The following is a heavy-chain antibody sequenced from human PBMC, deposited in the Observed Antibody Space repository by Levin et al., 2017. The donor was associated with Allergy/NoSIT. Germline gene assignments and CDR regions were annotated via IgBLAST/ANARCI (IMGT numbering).Heavy chain of an antibody. CDR1: GFTFSNYA. CDR3: ATRLGGADRGGWRDYFDY. V-gene: IGHV3-23*01. CDR2: ISGGGELT. D-gene: IGHD1-26*01. Sequence: LSLTCAASGFTFSNYAMSWVRQAPGKGLERVSSISGGGELTYYTDSVKGRFTISRDNSKNTLYLQMNSLRAEDTAVYYCATRLGGADRGGWRDYFDYWGPVTLVTVSS. J-gene: IGHJ4*02.